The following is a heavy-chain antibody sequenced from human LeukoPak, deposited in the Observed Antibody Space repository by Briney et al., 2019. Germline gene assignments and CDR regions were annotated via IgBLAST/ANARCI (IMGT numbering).Heavy chain of an antibody. Sequence: SETLSLTCTVSGGSISSYYWSWIRQPPGKGLEWIGYIYYSGSTNYNPSLKSRVTISVDTSKNQFSLKLSSVTAADTAVYYCARHAYDFWSGPTYYFDYWGQGTLVTVSS. CDR3: ARHAYDFWSGPTYYFDY. D-gene: IGHD3-3*01. CDR2: IYYSGST. J-gene: IGHJ4*02. V-gene: IGHV4-59*08. CDR1: GGSISSYY.